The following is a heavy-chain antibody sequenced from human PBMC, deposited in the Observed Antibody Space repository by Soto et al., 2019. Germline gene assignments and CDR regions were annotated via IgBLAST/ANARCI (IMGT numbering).Heavy chain of an antibody. CDR3: AKTTDGWFSAFEI. Sequence: EVQLLESGGGLVQPGGSLRLSCAASGFVFSSYAMSWVRQAPGKGLEWVSAISGSGTTAYYADSVKCRFIFSRDNPKNTMYLQMNSLRAEDTAVYFCAKTTDGWFSAFEIWGQGTVVTVSS. D-gene: IGHD6-19*01. V-gene: IGHV3-23*01. CDR2: ISGSGTTA. CDR1: GFVFSSYA. J-gene: IGHJ3*02.